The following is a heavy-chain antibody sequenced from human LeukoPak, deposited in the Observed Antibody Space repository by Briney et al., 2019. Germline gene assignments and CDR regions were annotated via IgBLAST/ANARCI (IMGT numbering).Heavy chain of an antibody. Sequence: PGGSLRLSCAASGFTFSSYAMSWVRQAPGEGLEWVSAISGSGGSTYYADSVKGRFTISRDNSKNTLYLQMNSLRAEDTAVYYCAKDSSGYYGTYSFDYWGQGTLVTVSS. CDR2: ISGSGGST. CDR3: AKDSSGYYGTYSFDY. CDR1: GFTFSSYA. J-gene: IGHJ4*02. D-gene: IGHD3-22*01. V-gene: IGHV3-23*01.